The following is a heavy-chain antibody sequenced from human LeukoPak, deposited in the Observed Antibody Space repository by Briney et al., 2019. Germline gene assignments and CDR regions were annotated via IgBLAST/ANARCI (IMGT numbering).Heavy chain of an antibody. CDR2: LYYTGNT. CDR1: GGSISSIH. D-gene: IGHD6-19*01. V-gene: IGHV4-59*12. J-gene: IGHJ3*01. Sequence: SSETLSFNCAVYGGSISSIHWTWLWQPPGNGLEWIGFLYYTGNTNSNPSLKSRVIISLETSKNQFSLKLNSVTAADTAVYFCAAGWGIDSFDFWGHGTMVIVSS. CDR3: AAGWGIDSFDF.